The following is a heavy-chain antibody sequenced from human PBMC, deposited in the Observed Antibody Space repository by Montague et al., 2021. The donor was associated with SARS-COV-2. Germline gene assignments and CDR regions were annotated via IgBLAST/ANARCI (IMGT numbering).Heavy chain of an antibody. J-gene: IGHJ2*01. D-gene: IGHD4-23*01. CDR2: ISYSWST. CDR3: ARHVDLCGGHYRNWYFDL. CDR1: GGSITTDIFY. Sequence: SETLSLTCTVSGGSITTDIFYWGWVRQPPGKGLEWIGSISYSWSTYYXPSLKSRVTMSVDTSKNQFSLGLISLTATDTAMYYCARHVDLCGGHYRNWYFDLWGRGTLVTVSS. V-gene: IGHV4-39*01.